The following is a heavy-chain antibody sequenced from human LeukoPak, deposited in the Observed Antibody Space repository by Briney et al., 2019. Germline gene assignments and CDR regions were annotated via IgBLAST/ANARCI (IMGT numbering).Heavy chain of an antibody. J-gene: IGHJ5*02. D-gene: IGHD2-2*01. V-gene: IGHV4-34*01. CDR1: GGSFSGFF. CDR3: ARTGWDIVVVPAARHRFDP. Sequence: AETLSLTCGVYGGSFSGFFWSWIRHLPGKGLEWIGEVHQSGSTKYNSSLKSRVHISVDPSKKQFSLKLSSVTAADTAVYYCARTGWDIVVVPAARHRFDPWGQGTLVTVSS. CDR2: VHQSGST.